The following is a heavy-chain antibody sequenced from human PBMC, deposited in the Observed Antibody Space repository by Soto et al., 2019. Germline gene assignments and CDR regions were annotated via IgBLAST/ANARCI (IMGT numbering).Heavy chain of an antibody. CDR1: GGTFSSYA. V-gene: IGHV1-69*12. Sequence: QVQLVQSGAEVKKPGSSVKVSCKASGGTFSSYAXXXXXXXXXXXLEWMGGNIPSYGTAKYAQKFQGRVTITADEXXXXXXXXXXXXXXXXXXXXXXXXXXXXXXSLDYWGQGTLVTVSS. CDR3: XXXXXXXXSLDY. CDR2: NIPSYGTA. J-gene: IGHJ4*02.